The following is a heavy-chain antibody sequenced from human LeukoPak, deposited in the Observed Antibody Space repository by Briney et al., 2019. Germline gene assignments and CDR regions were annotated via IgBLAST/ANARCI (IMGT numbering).Heavy chain of an antibody. J-gene: IGHJ4*02. CDR3: ARDLGGPFDY. CDR2: IIPIFGTA. D-gene: IGHD2-15*01. V-gene: IGHV1-69*01. CDR1: GGTFSSYA. Sequence: ASVKVSCKASGGTFSSYAISWVRQAPGQGLEWMGGIIPIFGTANYAQKFQGRVTITADESTSTAYMELSSPRSEDTAVYYCARDLGGPFDYWGQGTLVTVSS.